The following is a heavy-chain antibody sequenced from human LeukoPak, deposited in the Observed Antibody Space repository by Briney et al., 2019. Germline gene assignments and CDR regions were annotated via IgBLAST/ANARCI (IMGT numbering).Heavy chain of an antibody. CDR3: ARMGLGYCSGGSCYYFDY. CDR2: INPNSGGT. Sequence: ASVKVSCKASGYTFTGYYMHWARQAPGQGLEWMGWINPNSGGTNYAQKFQGRVTMTRDTSISTAYMELSRLRSDDTAVYYCARMGLGYCSGGSCYYFDYWGQGTLVTVSS. D-gene: IGHD2-15*01. V-gene: IGHV1-2*02. J-gene: IGHJ4*02. CDR1: GYTFTGYY.